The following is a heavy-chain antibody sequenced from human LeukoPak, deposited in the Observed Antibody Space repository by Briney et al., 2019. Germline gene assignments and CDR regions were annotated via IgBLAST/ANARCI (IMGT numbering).Heavy chain of an antibody. CDR3: ASLYSGYDSAYFDY. CDR1: GGTFSSYA. D-gene: IGHD5-12*01. CDR2: IIPIFGTA. V-gene: IGHV1-69*13. J-gene: IGHJ4*02. Sequence: GASVKVSCKASGGTFSSYAISWVRQAPGQGLEWMGGIIPIFGTANYAQKFQGRVTITADESTSTAYMELSSLRSEDTAVYYCASLYSGYDSAYFDYWGQGTLVTVSS.